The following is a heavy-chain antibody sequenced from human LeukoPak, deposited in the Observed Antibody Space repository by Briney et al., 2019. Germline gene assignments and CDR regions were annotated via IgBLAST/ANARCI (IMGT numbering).Heavy chain of an antibody. CDR2: IYHSGST. Sequence: PSETLSLTCAVSGGSISSGGYSWSWIRQPPGKGLEWIGYIYHSGSTYYNPSLKSRVTISVDRSKNQFSLKLSSVTAADTAVYYCARAKAYDFWSGYHTPAYYFDYWGQGTLVTVSS. J-gene: IGHJ4*02. D-gene: IGHD3-3*01. CDR1: GGSISSGGYS. CDR3: ARAKAYDFWSGYHTPAYYFDY. V-gene: IGHV4-30-2*01.